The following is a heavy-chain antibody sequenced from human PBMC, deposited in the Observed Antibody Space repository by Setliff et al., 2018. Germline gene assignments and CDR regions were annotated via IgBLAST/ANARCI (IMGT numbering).Heavy chain of an antibody. CDR3: ARERLYYDDLTGFSPEAFDI. J-gene: IGHJ3*02. D-gene: IGHD3-9*01. Sequence: SETLSLTCTVYGGSFSDYYWGWVRQPPGKGLEWIGEINHSGSTNYNPSLKARLTISVDNSKNQFSLQLTSVTAADTALYFCARERLYYDDLTGFSPEAFDIWGQGTMVTVSS. V-gene: IGHV4-34*01. CDR2: INHSGST. CDR1: GGSFSDYY.